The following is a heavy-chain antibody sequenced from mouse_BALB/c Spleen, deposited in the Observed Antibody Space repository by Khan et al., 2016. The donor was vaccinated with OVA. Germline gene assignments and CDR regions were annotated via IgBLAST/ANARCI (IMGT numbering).Heavy chain of an antibody. Sequence: VQLQQSGAQLVRPGVSVKISCKGSGYTFTDFTMHWVKQSLAKSLEWIGVINTYYGDATYNQKFKGKATMTVDKSSSTVYMELARLTSEDSAIYYCARGGGTRFAYWGQGTLVTVSA. J-gene: IGHJ3*01. CDR1: GYTFTDFT. D-gene: IGHD1-3*01. V-gene: IGHV1S137*01. CDR2: INTYYGDA. CDR3: ARGGGTRFAY.